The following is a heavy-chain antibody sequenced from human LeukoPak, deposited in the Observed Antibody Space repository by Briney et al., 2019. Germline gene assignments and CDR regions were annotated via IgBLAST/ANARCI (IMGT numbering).Heavy chain of an antibody. CDR3: ARALVATIDRAPFGAFDI. D-gene: IGHD5-24*01. CDR1: GFTFDDYG. V-gene: IGHV3-20*04. J-gene: IGHJ3*02. CDR2: INWNGGSI. Sequence: RPGGSLRLSCAASGFTFDDYGMSWVRQAPGKGLEWVSGINWNGGSIGYADSVKGRFTISRDNAKNSLYLQMNSLRAEDTAVYYCARALVATIDRAPFGAFDIWGQGTMVTVSS.